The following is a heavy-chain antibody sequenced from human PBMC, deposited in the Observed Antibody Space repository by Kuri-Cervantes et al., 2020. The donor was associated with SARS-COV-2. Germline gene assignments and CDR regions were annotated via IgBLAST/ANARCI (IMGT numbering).Heavy chain of an antibody. J-gene: IGHJ4*02. D-gene: IGHD3-16*01. CDR2: IYYSGST. Sequence: GSLSLTCTVPGGSISSSSYYWGWIRQPPGKGLEWIGSIYYSGSTHYNPSLKSRVTISVDTSKNQFSLKLSSVTAADTAMYYCARGVGGGETFDFWGQGTLVTVSS. V-gene: IGHV4-39*07. CDR1: GGSISSSSYY. CDR3: ARGVGGGETFDF.